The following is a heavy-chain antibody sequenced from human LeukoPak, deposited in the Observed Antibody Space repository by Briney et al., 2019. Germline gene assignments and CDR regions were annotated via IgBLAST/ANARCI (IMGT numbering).Heavy chain of an antibody. CDR2: IYHSGST. Sequence: SQTLSLTCTVSGGSISSGGYYWSWIRQPPGKGLEWIGYIYHSGSTYYNPSLKSRVTISVDRSKNQFSLKLSSVTAADTAVYYCARDIAPGQTSSSWYAGRIFDYWGQGTLVTVSS. D-gene: IGHD6-13*01. CDR1: GGSISSGGYY. V-gene: IGHV4-30-2*01. J-gene: IGHJ4*02. CDR3: ARDIAPGQTSSSWYAGRIFDY.